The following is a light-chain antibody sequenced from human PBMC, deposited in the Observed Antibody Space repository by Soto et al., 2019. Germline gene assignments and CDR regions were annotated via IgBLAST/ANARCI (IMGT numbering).Light chain of an antibody. Sequence: DIQMTQSPSSLSASVGDRVTITCRASQDIRNDLVWFQHKPGKAPKRLIFKASSLQSGVPSRFSGSRSGTEVTLTSTGMQPEDFATYYCLQHNDYPLAFGQGTKVEIK. CDR3: LQHNDYPLA. CDR1: QDIRND. CDR2: KAS. V-gene: IGKV1-17*01. J-gene: IGKJ1*01.